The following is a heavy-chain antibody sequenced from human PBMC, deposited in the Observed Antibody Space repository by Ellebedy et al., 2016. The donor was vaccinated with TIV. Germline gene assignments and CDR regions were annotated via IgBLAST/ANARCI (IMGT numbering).Heavy chain of an antibody. Sequence: MPGGSLRLSCAVYGGSFSGYYWSWISQPPGKGLEWSGAINHSGSTSYTPSLKSRVTISVDTSKNQFSLNLSSVTAADTAIYYCARAFPYSGCWAFACWGQGTLVTVSS. J-gene: IGHJ4*02. CDR3: ARAFPYSGCWAFAC. V-gene: IGHV4-34*01. D-gene: IGHD6-19*01. CDR1: GGSFSGYY. CDR2: INHSGST.